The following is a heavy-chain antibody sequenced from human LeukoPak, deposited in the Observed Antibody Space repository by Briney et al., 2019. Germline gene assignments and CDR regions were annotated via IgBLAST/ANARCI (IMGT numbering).Heavy chain of an antibody. D-gene: IGHD4-17*01. CDR1: GGSISSYY. CDR2: MYTSGST. CDR3: AREPVTNHLRCFDY. J-gene: IGHJ4*02. Sequence: SETLSLTCTVSGGSISSYYWSWIRQPAGKGLEWIGHMYTSGSTNYNRSLRSRVAMSVDTSKNQFSLKLSSVTAADTAIYYCAREPVTNHLRCFDYWGQGTLVTVSS. V-gene: IGHV4-4*07.